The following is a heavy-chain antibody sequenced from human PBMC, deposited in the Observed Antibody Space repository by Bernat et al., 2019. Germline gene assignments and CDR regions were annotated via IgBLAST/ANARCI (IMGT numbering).Heavy chain of an antibody. CDR2: IPTSGST. J-gene: IGHJ4*02. D-gene: IGHD5-24*01. Sequence: QVQLQESGPGLVKPLQTLSLTCTVSGVSMSSGFYYWNWIRQPAGKGLEWIGRIPTSGSTNYNPSLKNRVTISIDTSKNQFSLKLRSVTAADTAVYYCARRTRGGYNWYFDYWGQGILVTVSS. CDR1: GVSMSSGFYY. CDR3: ARRTRGGYNWYFDY. V-gene: IGHV4-61*02.